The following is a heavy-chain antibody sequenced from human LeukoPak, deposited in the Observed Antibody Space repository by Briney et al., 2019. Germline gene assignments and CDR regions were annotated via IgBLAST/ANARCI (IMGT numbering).Heavy chain of an antibody. V-gene: IGHV4-59*01. CDR1: GDSISNYY. J-gene: IGHJ4*02. Sequence: PSETLSLTCAVSGDSISNYYWSWIRQPPGKGLEWIGYIYYSGSTNYNPSLKSRVTISVDTSKNQFSLKLSSVPAADTAVYYCARTTMVRGVISLSYYFDYWGQGTLVTVSS. D-gene: IGHD3-10*01. CDR2: IYYSGST. CDR3: ARTTMVRGVISLSYYFDY.